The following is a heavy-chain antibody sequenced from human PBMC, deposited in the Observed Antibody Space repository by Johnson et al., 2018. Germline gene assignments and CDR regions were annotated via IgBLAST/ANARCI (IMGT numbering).Heavy chain of an antibody. V-gene: IGHV3-66*02. D-gene: IGHD2-2*01. J-gene: IGHJ6*04. CDR2: IYSGGST. CDR1: GFTVSSNY. CDR3: ARDFFFSSTSCYPTSWMDV. Sequence: EVQLVESGGGLVQPGGSLRLSCAASGFTVSSNYMSWVRQAPGKGLEWVSVIYSGGSTYYADSVTGRFTISRDNYKNTLYLQMNSLRAEDTAVYYWARDFFFSSTSCYPTSWMDVWGKGTTVTVSS.